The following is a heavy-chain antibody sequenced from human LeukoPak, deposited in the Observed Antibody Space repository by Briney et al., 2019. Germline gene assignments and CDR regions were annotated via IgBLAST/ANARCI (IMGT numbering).Heavy chain of an antibody. CDR3: ARQGAYYYGSGSYMDV. V-gene: IGHV3-7*01. CDR2: IKQDGREK. Sequence: GGSLRLSCAASGFTVSSNYMSWVRQAPGKGLEWVANIKQDGREKYYVDSVKGRFTISRDNAKNSLYLQMNSLRAEDTAVYYCARQGAYYYGSGSYMDVWGKGTTVTVSS. D-gene: IGHD3-10*01. CDR1: GFTVSSNY. J-gene: IGHJ6*04.